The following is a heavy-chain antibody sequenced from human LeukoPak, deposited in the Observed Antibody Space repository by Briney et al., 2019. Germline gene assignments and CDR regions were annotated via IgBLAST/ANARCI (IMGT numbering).Heavy chain of an antibody. D-gene: IGHD3-10*01. CDR1: GFTLCDYY. J-gene: IGHJ4*02. CDR3: ARLLRFGALPDY. Sequence: GGSLRLSCAASGFTLCDYYMSWLPQAPGEGLEWGSYISSSGSTLYYADPVTGRFTISRDNAKNSLYLQMTSLRAEDTAVYYCARLLRFGALPDYWGEGTLVTASS. V-gene: IGHV3-11*01. CDR2: ISSSGSTL.